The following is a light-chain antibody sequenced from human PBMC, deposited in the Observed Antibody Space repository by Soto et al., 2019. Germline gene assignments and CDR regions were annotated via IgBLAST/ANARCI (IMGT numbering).Light chain of an antibody. Sequence: DIQMTQSPSTLSASVGDRVAISCRASQSISIWLAWYQQKPGKAPKLLIYKESSLESGVPSRFSGSGSGTEFTLTLSSLQPDDFATYYCQQYNDYSWTFGQGTKVEIK. CDR2: KES. CDR3: QQYNDYSWT. CDR1: QSISIW. J-gene: IGKJ1*01. V-gene: IGKV1-5*03.